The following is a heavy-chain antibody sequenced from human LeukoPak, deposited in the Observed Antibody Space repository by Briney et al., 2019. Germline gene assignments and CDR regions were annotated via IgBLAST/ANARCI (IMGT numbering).Heavy chain of an antibody. CDR2: IYYSGST. V-gene: IGHV4-59*01. D-gene: IGHD3-22*01. Sequence: SETLSLTCTVSGGSISSYYWSWIRQPPGKGLEWIGYIYYSGSTNYNPSLKSRVTISVDTSKNQFSLKLSSVTAADTAVYYCARDYDSSGYDAFDIWGQGTMVTASS. CDR1: GGSISSYY. CDR3: ARDYDSSGYDAFDI. J-gene: IGHJ3*02.